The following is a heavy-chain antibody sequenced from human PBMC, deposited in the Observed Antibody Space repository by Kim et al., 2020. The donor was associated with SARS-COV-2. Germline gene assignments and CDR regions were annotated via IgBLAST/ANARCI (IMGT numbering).Heavy chain of an antibody. V-gene: IGHV3-30*04. CDR1: GFTFSSYA. J-gene: IGHJ3*02. CDR3: ARDPDDYGDYVYAFDI. D-gene: IGHD4-17*01. CDR2: ISYDGSNK. Sequence: GGSLRLSCAASGFTFSSYAMHWVRQAPGKGLEWVAVISYDGSNKYYADSVKGRFTISRDNSKNTLYLQMNSLRAEDTAVYHCARDPDDYGDYVYAFDIWGQGTMVTVSS.